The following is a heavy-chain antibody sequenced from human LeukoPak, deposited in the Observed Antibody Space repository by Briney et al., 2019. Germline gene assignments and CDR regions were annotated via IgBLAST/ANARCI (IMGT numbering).Heavy chain of an antibody. CDR3: ARDSDAYDILTGYYTALSAFDI. CDR2: INPSGGST. D-gene: IGHD3-9*01. V-gene: IGHV1-46*01. Sequence: GASVKVSCKASGDTFTSYYMHWVRQAPGQGLEWMGTINPSGGSTTYAQKFQGRVTMTTDTSTSTAYMELRSLRSDDTAVYYCARDSDAYDILTGYYTALSAFDIWGQGTMVTVSS. J-gene: IGHJ3*02. CDR1: GDTFTSYY.